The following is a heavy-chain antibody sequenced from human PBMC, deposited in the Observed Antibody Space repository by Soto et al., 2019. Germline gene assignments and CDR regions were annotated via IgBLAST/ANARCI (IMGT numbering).Heavy chain of an antibody. Sequence: SEPLSVTCAVSDGSISSGGYSCSWNRKPPGKGLEWIGYIYHSGSTYYNPSLNSRVTISVDTSKNQFSLKLNSVTAADTAVYYCARESYYGSGATVVGYWGQGTLVTVSS. CDR2: IYHSGST. J-gene: IGHJ4*02. CDR1: DGSISSGGYS. CDR3: ARESYYGSGATVVGY. V-gene: IGHV4-30-2*01. D-gene: IGHD3-10*01.